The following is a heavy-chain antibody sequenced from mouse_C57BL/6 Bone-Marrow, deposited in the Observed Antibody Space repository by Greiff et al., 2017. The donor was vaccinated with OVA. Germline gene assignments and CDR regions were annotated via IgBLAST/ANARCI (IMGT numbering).Heavy chain of an antibody. CDR2: FYPGSGSI. CDR1: GYTFTEYT. Sequence: QVQLKESGAELVKPGASVKLSCKASGYTFTEYTIHWVKQRSGQGLEWIGWFYPGSGSIKYNEKFKDKATLTADKSSSTVYMELSRLTSEDSAVYFCARHEEGITTVVAPNAMDYWGQGTSVTVSS. D-gene: IGHD1-1*01. CDR3: ARHEEGITTVVAPNAMDY. J-gene: IGHJ4*01. V-gene: IGHV1-62-2*01.